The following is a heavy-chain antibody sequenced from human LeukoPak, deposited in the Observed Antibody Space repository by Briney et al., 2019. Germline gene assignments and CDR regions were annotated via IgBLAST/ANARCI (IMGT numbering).Heavy chain of an antibody. D-gene: IGHD5-18*01. CDR2: ISAYSGNT. J-gene: IGHJ4*02. CDR3: AREGFGGYSYGYYFDY. V-gene: IGHV1-18*01. CDR1: GYTFTSYG. Sequence: ASVKVSCKASGYTFTSYGISWVRQAPGQGLEWMGWISAYSGNTNYAQKLQGRVTMTTDTSTSTAYMELRSLRSDDTAVYYCAREGFGGYSYGYYFDYWGQGTLVTVSS.